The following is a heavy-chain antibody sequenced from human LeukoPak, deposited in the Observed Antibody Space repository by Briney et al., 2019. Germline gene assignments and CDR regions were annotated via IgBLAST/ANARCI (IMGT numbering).Heavy chain of an antibody. J-gene: IGHJ3*02. V-gene: IGHV1-2*02. D-gene: IGHD6-13*01. CDR3: ARIVTKGSSSFDI. CDR2: INPNSSGT. CDR1: GYTFTGYY. Sequence: ASVKVSCKASGYTFTGYYMHWVRQAPGQGLEWMGWINPNSSGTNYAQKFQGRVTMTRDTSISTAYMELSRLRSDDTAVYYCARIVTKGSSSFDIWGQGTMVTVSS.